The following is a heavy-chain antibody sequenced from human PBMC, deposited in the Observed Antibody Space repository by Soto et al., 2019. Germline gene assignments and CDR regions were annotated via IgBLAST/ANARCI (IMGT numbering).Heavy chain of an antibody. CDR1: GLTFSSNA. D-gene: IGHD3-22*01. CDR3: AKDESRVVVPDNWFDS. J-gene: IGHJ5*01. CDR2: ISDSGGRT. Sequence: GGSLRLSCAASGLTFSSNAMSWVRQAPGKGLEWVSGISDSGGRTYYADSVKGRFTISRDNSKNTLYLQMNSLRAEDTAVYYCAKDESRVVVPDNWFDSWGQGTLVTVSS. V-gene: IGHV3-23*01.